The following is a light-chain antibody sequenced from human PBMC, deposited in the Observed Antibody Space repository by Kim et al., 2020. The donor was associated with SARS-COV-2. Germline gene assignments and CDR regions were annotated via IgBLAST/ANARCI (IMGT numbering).Light chain of an antibody. CDR1: SSDVGGYND. V-gene: IGLV2-14*03. J-gene: IGLJ2*01. CDR2: DVS. CDR3: SSYTSSSTPGV. Sequence: QSITISCTGTSSDVGGYNDVSWYQQHPGKAPKLMIYDVSNRPSGVSNRFSGSKSGNTASLTISGLQAEDEADYYCSSYTSSSTPGVFGGGTQLTVL.